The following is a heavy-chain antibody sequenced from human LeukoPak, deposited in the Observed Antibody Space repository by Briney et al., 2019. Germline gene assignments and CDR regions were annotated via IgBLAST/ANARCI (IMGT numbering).Heavy chain of an antibody. CDR3: ARDTAESYDSSGYYIGYFDY. V-gene: IGHV1-18*01. Sequence: AASVTVSCKASRYTLTSYVISWVRPAPGQGLEWMGWICAYNGNTNYAQKIQGRVTMTTDTSTSAAYMKLRSLRSDDTAVYYCARDTAESYDSSGYYIGYFDYWGQGTLVTVSS. J-gene: IGHJ4*02. CDR2: ICAYNGNT. D-gene: IGHD3-22*01. CDR1: RYTLTSYV.